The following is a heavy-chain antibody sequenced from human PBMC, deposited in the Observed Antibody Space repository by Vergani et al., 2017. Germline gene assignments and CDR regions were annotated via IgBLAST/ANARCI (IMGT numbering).Heavy chain of an antibody. CDR1: GFTFSSYA. D-gene: IGHD2-2*02. V-gene: IGHV3-30-3*01. CDR3: ARAPSSLLYRAGYFQH. CDR2: ISYDGSNK. J-gene: IGHJ1*01. Sequence: QVQLVESGGGVVQPGRSLRLSCAASGFTFSSYAMHWVRQAPGKGLERVAVISYDGSNKYYADYVKGRFTISRDNSKNTLYLQMNSLRAEDTAVYYCARAPSSLLYRAGYFQHWGQGTLVTVSS.